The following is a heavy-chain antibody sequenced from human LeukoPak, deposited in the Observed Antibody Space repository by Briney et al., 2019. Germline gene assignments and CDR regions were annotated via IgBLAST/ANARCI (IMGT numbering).Heavy chain of an antibody. J-gene: IGHJ4*02. CDR2: ISPTGSTT. D-gene: IGHD6-6*01. CDR3: ARGPNSNWSGLDF. CDR1: GFSFSGHW. V-gene: IGHV3-74*01. Sequence: GGSLRLSCAASGFSFSGHWMHWARQLPGRGLVWVSRISPTGSTTSYADSVKGRFTVSRDNAKNTLYLQVNNLRAEDTAVYYCARGPNSNWSGLDFWGQGTLLTVSS.